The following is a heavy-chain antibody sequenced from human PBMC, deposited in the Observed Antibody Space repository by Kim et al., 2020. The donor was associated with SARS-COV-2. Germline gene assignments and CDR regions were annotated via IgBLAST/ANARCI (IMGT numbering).Heavy chain of an antibody. CDR3: VRGYTFAYDF. CDR1: GFTFSNYY. V-gene: IGHV3-64*01. D-gene: IGHD5-12*01. Sequence: GGSLRLSCAASGFTFSNYYMHWVRQAPGKGLEFVAAIGPNGDATYYANSVKGRFTISRDNSKNALWLQVGSLGPEDMAIYYCVRGYTFAYDFWGQGNLVT. CDR2: IGPNGDAT. J-gene: IGHJ4*01.